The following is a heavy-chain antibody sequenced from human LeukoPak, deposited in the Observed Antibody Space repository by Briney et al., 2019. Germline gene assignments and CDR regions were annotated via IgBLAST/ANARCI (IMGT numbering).Heavy chain of an antibody. D-gene: IGHD6-13*01. J-gene: IGHJ4*02. V-gene: IGHV4-39*01. CDR1: GGSISSSSYY. CDR2: IYYSGST. Sequence: PSETLSLTCTVSGGSISSSSYYWGWIRQPPGKGLEWIGSIYYSGSTYYNPSLKSRVTISVDTSKNQFSLKLSSVTAADTAVYYCARPGIAAAGSRDYWGQGTLVTVTS. CDR3: ARPGIAAAGSRDY.